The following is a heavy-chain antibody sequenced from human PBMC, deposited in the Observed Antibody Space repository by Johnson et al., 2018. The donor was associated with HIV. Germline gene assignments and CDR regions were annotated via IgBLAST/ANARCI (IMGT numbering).Heavy chain of an antibody. CDR3: ARARTTVTILDAFDI. J-gene: IGHJ3*02. Sequence: QVQLVESGGGVVQPGRSLRLSCAASGFTFSSYAMHWVRQAPGKGLEWVAVISSDGNNKHYADSVKGRFSISRDNSKNTLYLQMSSLRPEDMAVYYCARARTTVTILDAFDIWGQGTMVTVSS. D-gene: IGHD4-17*01. CDR2: ISSDGNNK. V-gene: IGHV3-30-3*01. CDR1: GFTFSSYA.